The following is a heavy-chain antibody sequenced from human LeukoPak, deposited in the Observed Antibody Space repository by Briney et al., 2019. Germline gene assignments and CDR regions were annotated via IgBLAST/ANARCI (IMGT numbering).Heavy chain of an antibody. D-gene: IGHD4-17*01. CDR2: ISSTSSYI. Sequence: GGSLRLSCAASGFSFITYNMNWVRQAPGKGLEWVSSISSTSSYIYYADSVKGRFTISRDNAKNSLYLQMNSLRAEDTAVYYCTTYNEMATVTTYYYYYMDVWGKGTTVTVSS. V-gene: IGHV3-21*01. J-gene: IGHJ6*03. CDR3: TTYNEMATVTTYYYYYMDV. CDR1: GFSFITYN.